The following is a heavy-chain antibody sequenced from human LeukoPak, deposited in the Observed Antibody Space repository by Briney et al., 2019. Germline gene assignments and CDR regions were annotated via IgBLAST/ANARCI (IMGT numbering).Heavy chain of an antibody. CDR3: ARVRSDYFYAMDV. J-gene: IGHJ6*02. CDR2: IYYSGSA. V-gene: IGHV4-59*02. CDR1: GGSVKNYY. Sequence: SETLSLTCTVPGGSVKNYYWSWIRQPPGKGLEWIGYIYYSGSASYNPSLKGRVTISVDTSENQFSLKLSSVTAADTAMYYCARVRSDYFYAMDVWGQGTTVTVPS.